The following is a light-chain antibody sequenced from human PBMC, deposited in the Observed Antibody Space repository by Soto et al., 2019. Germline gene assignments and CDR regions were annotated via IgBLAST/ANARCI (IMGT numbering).Light chain of an antibody. Sequence: QSVLSQPPSASGTPGQRDTLSCSGTRSNLAGNAVNWYQQLPGTAPKLLIFSDSQRPSGVPDRFSASKYGTSASLAISGLQADDEALYHCAVWDVILNRPVFGGGTKLTVL. CDR2: SDS. CDR3: AVWDVILNRPV. J-gene: IGLJ2*01. V-gene: IGLV1-44*01. CDR1: RSNLAGNA.